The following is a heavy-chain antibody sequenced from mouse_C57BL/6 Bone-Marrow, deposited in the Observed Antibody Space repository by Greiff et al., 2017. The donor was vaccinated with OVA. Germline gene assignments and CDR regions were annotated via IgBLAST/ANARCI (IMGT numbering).Heavy chain of an antibody. Sequence: VKLQESGAELARPGASVKLSCKASGYTLTSYGISWVKQRTGQGLEWIGEIYPRSGNTYYNKKFKGKATLTADKSSSTAYMELRSLTSEDSAVYFCALTQYFDVWGTGTTVTVSS. D-gene: IGHD4-1*01. CDR3: ALTQYFDV. V-gene: IGHV1-81*01. J-gene: IGHJ1*03. CDR1: GYTLTSYG. CDR2: IYPRSGNT.